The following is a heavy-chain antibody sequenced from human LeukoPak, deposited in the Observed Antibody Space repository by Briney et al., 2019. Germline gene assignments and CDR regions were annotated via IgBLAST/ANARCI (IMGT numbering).Heavy chain of an antibody. J-gene: IGHJ4*02. CDR1: GFTLSNYE. CDR3: AREKLGVGTAFDY. Sequence: GSLRLSCAAPGFTLSNYEMNWVRQAPGKGLEWVSYIGSSSSSTYYADSVKGRFTISRDNAKNSLYLQMNSLRVEDTAVYYCAREKLGVGTAFDYWGQGTLVTVSS. D-gene: IGHD1/OR15-1a*01. V-gene: IGHV3-48*03. CDR2: IGSSSSST.